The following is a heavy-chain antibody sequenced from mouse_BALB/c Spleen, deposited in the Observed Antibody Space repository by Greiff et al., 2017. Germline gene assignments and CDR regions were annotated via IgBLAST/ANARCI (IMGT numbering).Heavy chain of an antibody. CDR2: IYPSDSYT. V-gene: IGHV1-69*02. CDR1: GYTFTSYW. D-gene: IGHD1-1*01. Sequence: QVQLQQSGAELVRPGASVKLSCKASGYTFTSYWINWVKQRPGQGLEWIGNIYPSDSYTNYNQKFKDKATLTVDTSSSTAYMQLSSLTSEDSAIYYCARFTTLVAYYAMDYWGQGTSVTVSS. CDR3: ARFTTLVAYYAMDY. J-gene: IGHJ4*01.